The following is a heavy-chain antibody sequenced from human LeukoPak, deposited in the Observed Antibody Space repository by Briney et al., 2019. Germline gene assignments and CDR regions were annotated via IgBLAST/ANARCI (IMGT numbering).Heavy chain of an antibody. CDR1: GFTFSSYG. CDR2: ISYDGSNK. CDR3: AKLYSNYVYFDY. J-gene: IGHJ4*02. D-gene: IGHD4-11*01. V-gene: IGHV3-30*18. Sequence: GGSLRLSCAASGFTFSSYGMHWVRQAPGKGLEWVAVISYDGSNKYYADSVKGRFTISRDNSKNTLYLQMNSLRAEDTAVYYCAKLYSNYVYFDYWGQGTLVTVSS.